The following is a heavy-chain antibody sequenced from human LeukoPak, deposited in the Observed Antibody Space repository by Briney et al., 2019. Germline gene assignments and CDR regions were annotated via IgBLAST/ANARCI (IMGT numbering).Heavy chain of an antibody. D-gene: IGHD3-10*01. Sequence: SGGSLRLSCAASGFTFSSYSMNWVCQAPGKGLEWVSSISSSSSYIYYADSVKGRFTISRDNAKNSLYLQMNSLRAEDTAVYYCARGPYYGSGSYYPNDYWGQGTLVTVSS. CDR3: ARGPYYGSGSYYPNDY. V-gene: IGHV3-21*01. CDR1: GFTFSSYS. J-gene: IGHJ4*02. CDR2: ISSSSSYI.